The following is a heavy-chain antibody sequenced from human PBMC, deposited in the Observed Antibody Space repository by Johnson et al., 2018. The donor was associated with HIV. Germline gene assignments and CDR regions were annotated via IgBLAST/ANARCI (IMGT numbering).Heavy chain of an antibody. CDR2: INSDGSST. CDR3: ARDPDDYGGRDAFDI. J-gene: IGHJ3*02. V-gene: IGHV3-74*01. CDR1: GFTFSSYW. Sequence: VQLMESGGGVVRPGGSLRLSCAASGFTFSSYWMHWVRQAPGKGLVWVSRINSDGSSTSSADSVKGRFTISRDDSKNTLYLQMNSLRAEDTAVYYCARDPDDYGGRDAFDIWGQGTMVTVSS. D-gene: IGHD4-23*01.